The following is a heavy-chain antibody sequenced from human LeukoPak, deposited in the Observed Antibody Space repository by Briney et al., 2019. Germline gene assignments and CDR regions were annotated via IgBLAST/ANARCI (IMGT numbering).Heavy chain of an antibody. CDR2: IYTSGNT. J-gene: IGHJ4*02. CDR1: GGSISSGSYY. D-gene: IGHD3-22*01. V-gene: IGHV4-61*02. Sequence: SQTLSLTCTVSGGSISSGSYYWRWLRQPAGKGLEWIGRIYTSGNTNHTPSLKTRVTISVDTSKNQFSLKLSSVTAADTAVYYCARDKRYYDSSGYLGVSGYFDYWGQGTLVTVSS. CDR3: ARDKRYYDSSGYLGVSGYFDY.